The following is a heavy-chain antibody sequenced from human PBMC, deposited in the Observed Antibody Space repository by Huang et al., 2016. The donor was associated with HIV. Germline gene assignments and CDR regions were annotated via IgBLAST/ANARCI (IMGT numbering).Heavy chain of an antibody. Sequence: QLQLQESGPGLVKPSETLSLTCTVSGGSISSSSYYWGWIRQPPGKGLEWIGSIYYSGRTYYNPSLKSRVTISVDTSKNQFSLKLSSVTAADTAVYYCARQWELLQAFDIWGQGTMVTVSS. J-gene: IGHJ3*02. CDR3: ARQWELLQAFDI. D-gene: IGHD1-26*01. CDR2: IYYSGRT. CDR1: GGSISSSSYY. V-gene: IGHV4-39*01.